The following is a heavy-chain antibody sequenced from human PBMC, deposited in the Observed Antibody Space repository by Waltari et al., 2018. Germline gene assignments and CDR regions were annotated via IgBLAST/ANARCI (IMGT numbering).Heavy chain of an antibody. J-gene: IGHJ3*02. Sequence: EVQLVESGGGLVQPGGSLRLPCAASGFTLISYWMYWVRQAPGKGLVWVSRVNGDGSSTTYADSVKGRFTISRDNAKNTLYLQMNSLRVEDTAVYYCARGGGHSWDAFDIWGQGTMVTVSS. V-gene: IGHV3-74*01. D-gene: IGHD2-15*01. CDR2: VNGDGSST. CDR3: ARGGGHSWDAFDI. CDR1: GFTLISYW.